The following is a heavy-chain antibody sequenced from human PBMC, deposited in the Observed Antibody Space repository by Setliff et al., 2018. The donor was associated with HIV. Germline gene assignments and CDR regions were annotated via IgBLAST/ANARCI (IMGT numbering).Heavy chain of an antibody. CDR2: IYTSGST. CDR3: ARHRDPPGSRWIYYYYYMDL. CDR1: GGSISSGSYY. V-gene: IGHV4-61*09. Sequence: PSETLSLTCTVSGGSISSGSYYWSWIRQPAGKGLEWIGHIYTSGSTNYNPSLKSRVTISVDTSKNQFSLKLSSVTAADTGVYYCARHRDPPGSRWIYYYYYMDLWGEGTTVTVSS. J-gene: IGHJ6*03. D-gene: IGHD6-13*01.